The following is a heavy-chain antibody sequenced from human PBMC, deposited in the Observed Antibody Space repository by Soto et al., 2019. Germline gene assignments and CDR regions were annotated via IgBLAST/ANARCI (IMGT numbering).Heavy chain of an antibody. J-gene: IGHJ3*01. CDR3: ARDRVAGIWGDACEV. CDR1: GYTFTNHG. CDR2: INPYNANV. D-gene: IGHD3-16*01. V-gene: IGHV1-18*04. Sequence: QVQLVQSGAEVKKPGASVKVSCKTSGYTFTNHGINWVRQAPGQGLEWMGWINPYNANVNYAQKLQGRVTMTTDTASSTAYMALRSLTSDDTAVYYFARDRVAGIWGDACEVWGQGTMVSGSS.